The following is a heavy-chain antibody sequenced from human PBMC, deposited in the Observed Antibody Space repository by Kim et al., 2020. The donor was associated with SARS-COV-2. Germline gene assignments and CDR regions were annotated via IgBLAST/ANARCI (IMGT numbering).Heavy chain of an antibody. CDR2: IYYDGSNK. CDR1: GFPFSSYG. V-gene: IGHV3-33*01. CDR3: ARTLSNWGLSIDY. J-gene: IGHJ4*02. Sequence: GGSLRLSCAASGFPFSSYGMHWVRQAPGKGLEWVALIYYDGSNKYYADSVKGRFTISRDNSKNTLYLQMNSLRADDTAVYYFARTLSNWGLSIDYWGQGT. D-gene: IGHD7-27*01.